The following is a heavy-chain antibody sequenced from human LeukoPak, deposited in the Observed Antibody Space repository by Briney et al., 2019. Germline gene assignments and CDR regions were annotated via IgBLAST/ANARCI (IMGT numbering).Heavy chain of an antibody. CDR1: GFTFSSYG. Sequence: GGPLRLSCAASGFTFSSYGMHWVRQAPGKGLEWVAPISYDGSNEYYADSVRGRFTISRDNSKFTLYMQMNSLRAEDTAVYYCARVRAGYCTSTSCYTGMDVWGQGTTVTVSS. D-gene: IGHD2-2*01. CDR3: ARVRAGYCTSTSCYTGMDV. CDR2: ISYDGSNE. J-gene: IGHJ6*02. V-gene: IGHV3-30*03.